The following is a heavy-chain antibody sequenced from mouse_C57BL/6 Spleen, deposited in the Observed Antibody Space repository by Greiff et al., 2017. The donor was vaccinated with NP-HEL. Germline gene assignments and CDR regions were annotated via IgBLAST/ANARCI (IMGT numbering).Heavy chain of an antibody. D-gene: IGHD1-1*01. CDR1: GYAFSSSW. Sequence: QVQLQQSGPELVKPGASVKISCKASGYAFSSSWMNWVKQRPGTGLEWIGRIYPGDGATNYNGKFKGKATLTADKSSSTAYMPLSSLTSEDSAVYFCAITTVVAKSWYFDVWGTGTTVTVSS. CDR3: AITTVVAKSWYFDV. V-gene: IGHV1-82*01. CDR2: IYPGDGAT. J-gene: IGHJ1*03.